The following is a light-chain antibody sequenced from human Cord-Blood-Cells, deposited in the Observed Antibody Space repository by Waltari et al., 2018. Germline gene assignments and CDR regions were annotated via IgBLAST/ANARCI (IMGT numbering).Light chain of an antibody. CDR1: SSDVGGYNY. J-gene: IGLJ2*01. CDR2: EVS. V-gene: IGLV2-14*01. CDR3: SSYTSSSTVV. Sequence: QSALTQPASVSGSPRQSITIYCTGTSSDVGGYNYVSWYQQHPGKAPKLVIYEVSNRPSGVSNRFSGSKSGNTASLTISGLQAEDEADYYCSSYTSSSTVVFGGGTKLTVL.